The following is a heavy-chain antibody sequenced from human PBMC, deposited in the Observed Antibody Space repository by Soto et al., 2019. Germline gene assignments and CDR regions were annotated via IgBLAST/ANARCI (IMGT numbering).Heavy chain of an antibody. CDR1: GFTVSSNY. Sequence: EVQLVESGGGLVQPGGSLRLSCAASGFTVSSNYMSWVRQAPGKGLEWVSVIYSGGSTYYADSVKGRFTISRHNSKNTLELQMNSLRAEDTAVYYCASRLRSVVSAGNAFDIWGQGTMVTVSS. J-gene: IGHJ3*02. V-gene: IGHV3-53*04. CDR2: IYSGGST. D-gene: IGHD5-12*01. CDR3: ASRLRSVVSAGNAFDI.